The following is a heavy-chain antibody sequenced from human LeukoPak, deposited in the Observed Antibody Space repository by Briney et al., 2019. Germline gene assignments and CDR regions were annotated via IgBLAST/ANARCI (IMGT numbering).Heavy chain of an antibody. D-gene: IGHD2-2*01. Sequence: ASVKVSCKASGYTFTSYGISWVRQAPGQGLEWMGWISAYNGNTNYAQKLQGRVTMTTDTSTSTAYMELRSLRSDDTAVYYCARDLVPRYCSSTSCSVPNWFDPWGQGTLVTVS. J-gene: IGHJ5*02. CDR2: ISAYNGNT. CDR3: ARDLVPRYCSSTSCSVPNWFDP. V-gene: IGHV1-18*01. CDR1: GYTFTSYG.